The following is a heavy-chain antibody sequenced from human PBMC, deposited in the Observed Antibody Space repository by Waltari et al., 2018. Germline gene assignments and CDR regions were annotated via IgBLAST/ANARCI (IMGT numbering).Heavy chain of an antibody. Sequence: QVQLQESGPGLVKPSQTLSLTCTVSGGSISSGDYYCSWIRQPPGKGLEWIGYIYYSGSTYYNPSLKSRVTISVDTSKNQFSLKLTSVTAADTAVYYCARGRFLEWLRNNWFDPWGQGTLVTVSS. J-gene: IGHJ5*02. CDR1: GGSISSGDYY. V-gene: IGHV4-30-4*08. D-gene: IGHD3-3*01. CDR3: ARGRFLEWLRNNWFDP. CDR2: IYYSGST.